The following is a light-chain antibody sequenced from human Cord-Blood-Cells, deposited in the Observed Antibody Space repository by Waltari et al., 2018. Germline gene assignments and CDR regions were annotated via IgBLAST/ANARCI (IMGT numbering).Light chain of an antibody. V-gene: IGLV1-40*01. CDR1: SANIGAGYD. CDR3: QSYDSSLSGSV. CDR2: GNS. J-gene: IGLJ2*01. Sequence: QSVLTQPPTVSGASGQTVTLSCTGSSANIGAGYDLHRYQQLPGTAPKLLTYGNSNRPSGVPDRFSGSKSGTSASLAITGLQAEDEADYYCQSYDSSLSGSVFGGGTKLTVL.